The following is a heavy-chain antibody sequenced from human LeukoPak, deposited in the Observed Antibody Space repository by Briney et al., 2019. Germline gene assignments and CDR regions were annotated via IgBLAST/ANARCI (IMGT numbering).Heavy chain of an antibody. CDR2: ISAYNGNT. J-gene: IGHJ4*02. CDR1: GYPFTSYG. CDR3: ARDRWGDNSESVDY. D-gene: IGHD3-10*01. Sequence: GASVKVSCKASGYPFTSYGISWVRQAPGQGLEWMGWISAYNGNTNYAQKLQGRVTMTTDTSTSTAYMELRSLRSDDTAVYYCARDRWGDNSESVDYWGQGTLVTVYS. V-gene: IGHV1-18*01.